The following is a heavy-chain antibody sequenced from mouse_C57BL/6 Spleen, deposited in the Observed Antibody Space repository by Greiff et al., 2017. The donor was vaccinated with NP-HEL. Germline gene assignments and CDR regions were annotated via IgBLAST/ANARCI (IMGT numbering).Heavy chain of an antibody. J-gene: IGHJ4*01. CDR2: IWSGGST. Sequence: QVHVKQSGPGLVQPSQSLSITCTVSGFSLTSYGVHWVRQSPGKGLEWLGVIWSGGSTDYNAAFISRLTISTDNSKSQVYLKMSSLQSDDSAVYYCARGFSTVAYAMDYWGQGTSVTVAS. CDR3: ARGFSTVAYAMDY. D-gene: IGHD1-1*01. V-gene: IGHV2-2*01. CDR1: GFSLTSYG.